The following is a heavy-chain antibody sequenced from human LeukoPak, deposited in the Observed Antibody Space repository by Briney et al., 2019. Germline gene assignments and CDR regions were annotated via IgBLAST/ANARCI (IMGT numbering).Heavy chain of an antibody. J-gene: IGHJ4*02. V-gene: IGHV4-39*01. CDR1: DGSISSNAYY. Sequence: SGTLSLTCTVSDGSISSNAYYWAWIRQPPGKGLEWIGSIYSSVSTYYNPSLKSRVTISVDTSKNQFSLRLSSVTAADTALYYCAYSGSYGHLGYWGQGIPVTVSS. CDR3: AYSGSYGHLGY. D-gene: IGHD1-26*01. CDR2: IYSSVST.